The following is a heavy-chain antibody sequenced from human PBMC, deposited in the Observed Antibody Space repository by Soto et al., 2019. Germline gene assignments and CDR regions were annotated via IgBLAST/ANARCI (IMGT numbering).Heavy chain of an antibody. J-gene: IGHJ4*02. CDR1: GFTFSSYA. CDR3: AFPDDSSGFDY. V-gene: IGHV3-23*01. D-gene: IGHD3-22*01. Sequence: PGGSLRLSCAASGFTFSSYAMNWVRQAPGKGLEWVSSISGSGGSTYYADSLRGRFTISRDNSKNTLYLQMNSLRAEDTAVYYCAFPDDSSGFDYWGQGTLVTVSS. CDR2: ISGSGGST.